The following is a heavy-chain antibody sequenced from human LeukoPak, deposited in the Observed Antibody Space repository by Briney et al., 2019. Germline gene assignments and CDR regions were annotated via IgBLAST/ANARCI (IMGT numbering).Heavy chain of an antibody. J-gene: IGHJ4*02. CDR1: GFTFSSYA. D-gene: IGHD5-12*01. CDR3: SISGYGLLSSYFDS. CDR2: ISSSGSTI. V-gene: IGHV3-48*03. Sequence: GRTLRLSCAASGFTFSSYAMHWVRQAPGKGLEWVSYISSSGSTIYYADSVKGRFTISRDNAKNSLYLQMNRLRVEDTAIYYCSISGYGLLSSYFDSWGQGTLVTVSS.